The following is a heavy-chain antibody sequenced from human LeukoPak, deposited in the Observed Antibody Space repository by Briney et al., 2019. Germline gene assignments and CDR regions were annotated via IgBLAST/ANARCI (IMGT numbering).Heavy chain of an antibody. CDR3: ARQRVAAAGPNWFDP. D-gene: IGHD6-13*01. J-gene: IGHJ5*02. V-gene: IGHV1-2*02. CDR2: INPNTGGT. Sequence: GASVKVSCKASGYTFTGSYMHWVRQAPGQGLEWMGWINPNTGGTNYAQQFQGRVTMTRDTSISTAYMELSRLKSDDTAVYYCARQRVAAAGPNWFDPWGREPWSPSPQ. CDR1: GYTFTGSY.